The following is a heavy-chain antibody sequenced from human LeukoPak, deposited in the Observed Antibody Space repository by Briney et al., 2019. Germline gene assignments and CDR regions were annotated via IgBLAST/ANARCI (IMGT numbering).Heavy chain of an antibody. CDR2: ISSSSSHI. J-gene: IGHJ6*04. CDR1: GFIFSTYS. D-gene: IGHD3-10*01. Sequence: PGGSLRLSCAASGFIFSTYSMNWVRQAPGKGLEWVSSISSSSSHIYYADSVKGRLTISRDNAKNSLYLQIYSLRAQDTAVYYCARDTRFGALYDSSYHGMDVWGKGTTVTASS. V-gene: IGHV3-21*01. CDR3: ARDTRFGALYDSSYHGMDV.